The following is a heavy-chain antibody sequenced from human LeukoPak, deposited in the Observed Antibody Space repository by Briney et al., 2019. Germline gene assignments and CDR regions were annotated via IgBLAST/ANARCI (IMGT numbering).Heavy chain of an antibody. CDR3: ARPYCSGTSCYAYFDS. CDR1: GFTFSTYW. V-gene: IGHV3-74*01. Sequence: GGSLRLSCAASGFTFSTYWMHWVRQAPGKGPVWVSRISSDGSSTTYADSVKGRLTISRDNAKNTLYLQMNSLTAEDTAVYHCARPYCSGTSCYAYFDSWGRGTLVTVSS. CDR2: ISSDGSST. J-gene: IGHJ4*02. D-gene: IGHD2-2*01.